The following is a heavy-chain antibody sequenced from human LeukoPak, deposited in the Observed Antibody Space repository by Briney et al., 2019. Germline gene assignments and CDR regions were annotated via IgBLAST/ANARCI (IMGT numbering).Heavy chain of an antibody. D-gene: IGHD2-2*02. CDR2: IYYSGRT. Sequence: SETLSLTCSVSGGSLSSSTYYWVWNRPPPGKGLGGRGSIYYSGRTYYNPSLKRLATIHVDSSKKQFSPKLRSVTAAHAGVFYCASSPGGYCSVTSCYTAGWFDYWGQGTLVTVSS. CDR3: ASSPGGYCSVTSCYTAGWFDY. J-gene: IGHJ4*02. CDR1: GGSLSSSTYY. V-gene: IGHV4-39*01.